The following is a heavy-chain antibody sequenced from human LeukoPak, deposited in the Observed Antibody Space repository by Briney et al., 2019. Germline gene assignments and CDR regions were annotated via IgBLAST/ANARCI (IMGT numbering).Heavy chain of an antibody. J-gene: IGHJ4*02. Sequence: GGSLRLSCAASGFTFSSYSMNWVRQAPGKGLEWVSVIYSGGSIYYADSVKGRFTSSRDNSKNTMYLQMNSLRAEDTAVYYCARDSQKGLWGQGTLVTVSS. CDR3: ARDSQKGL. CDR2: IYSGGSI. CDR1: GFTFSSYS. V-gene: IGHV3-66*01.